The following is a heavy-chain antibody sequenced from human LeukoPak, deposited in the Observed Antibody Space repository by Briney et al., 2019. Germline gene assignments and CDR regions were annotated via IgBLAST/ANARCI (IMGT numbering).Heavy chain of an antibody. Sequence: GASVKVSCKASGYTFTTYDMTWVRQATGQGLEWMGWMNPDSGDTGYAQKFQGRVTMTRDTSISTAYMELSSLGSEGTAIYYCARGLGDYNTDWFPVSGYWGQGTLVTVSS. V-gene: IGHV1-8*01. CDR2: MNPDSGDT. CDR1: GYTFTTYD. D-gene: IGHD3-9*01. CDR3: ARGLGDYNTDWFPVSGY. J-gene: IGHJ4*02.